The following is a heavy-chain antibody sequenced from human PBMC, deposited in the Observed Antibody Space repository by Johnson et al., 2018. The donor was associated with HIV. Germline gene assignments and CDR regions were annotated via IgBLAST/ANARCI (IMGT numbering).Heavy chain of an antibody. CDR3: ARDGYSSGWYGNDAFDI. CDR2: IYSGGST. J-gene: IGHJ3*02. V-gene: IGHV3-20*04. D-gene: IGHD6-19*01. CDR1: GFTFDDYG. Sequence: VQLVESGGGVVRPGGSLRLSCAASGFTFDDYGMSWVRQAPGKGLEWVSVIYSGGSTYYADSVKGRFTISRDNAKNSLYLQMNSLRAEDTAVYYCARDGYSSGWYGNDAFDIWGQGTMVTVSS.